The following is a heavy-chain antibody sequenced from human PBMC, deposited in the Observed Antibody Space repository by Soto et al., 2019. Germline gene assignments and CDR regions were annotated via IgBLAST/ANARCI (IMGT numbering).Heavy chain of an antibody. CDR2: ISSSSSTI. D-gene: IGHD6-19*01. V-gene: IGHV3-48*01. CDR3: ARREVNSSGWYFTPPWSYFDY. J-gene: IGHJ4*02. CDR1: GFTFSTYS. Sequence: PGGSLRLSCAASGFTFSTYSMNWVRQAPGKGLEWVSYISSSSSTIFYTDSVKGRFTVSRDNAKNTLYLQMNSLRGEDTPVYYCARREVNSSGWYFTPPWSYFDYWGQGTLVTVSS.